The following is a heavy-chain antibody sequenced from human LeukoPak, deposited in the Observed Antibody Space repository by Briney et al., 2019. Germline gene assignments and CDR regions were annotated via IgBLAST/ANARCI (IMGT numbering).Heavy chain of an antibody. Sequence: GESLKISCKGSGYSFTSYWIGWVRQMPGKGLEWMGIIYPGDSDTRYSPSFQGQVTISADKSISTAYLQWSSLKASDTAMYSCARNRLGGAYCGGDCYSHFDYWGQGTLVTVSS. CDR2: IYPGDSDT. D-gene: IGHD2-21*01. CDR1: GYSFTSYW. J-gene: IGHJ4*02. CDR3: ARNRLGGAYCGGDCYSHFDY. V-gene: IGHV5-51*01.